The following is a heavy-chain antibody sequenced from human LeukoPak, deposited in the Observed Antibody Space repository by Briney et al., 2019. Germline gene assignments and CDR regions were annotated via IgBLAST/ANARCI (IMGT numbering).Heavy chain of an antibody. D-gene: IGHD1-1*01. CDR3: ARVEPTGYAFDI. CDR1: GGSISSYY. V-gene: IGHV4-59*08. CDR2: IYYSGST. Sequence: SETLSLTCTVSGGSISSYYWSWIRQPPGKGLEWIGYIYYSGSTNYNPSLESRVTISVDTSKNQFSLKLSSVTAADTAVYYCARVEPTGYAFDIWGQGTMVTVSS. J-gene: IGHJ3*02.